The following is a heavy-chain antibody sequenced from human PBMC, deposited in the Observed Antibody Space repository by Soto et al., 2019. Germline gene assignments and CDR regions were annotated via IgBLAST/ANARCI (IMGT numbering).Heavy chain of an antibody. CDR1: GFTFGDYA. CDR2: IRSKAYGGAT. CDR3: TRESISPVDYTGERFDY. J-gene: IGHJ4*02. D-gene: IGHD4-4*01. V-gene: IGHV3-49*03. Sequence: GGSLRLSCTASGFTFGDYALSWFRQAPGKGLEWVGFIRSKAYGGATEYAASVKGRFTISRDDSKSFAYLQMNSLKTEDTAVYYCTRESISPVDYTGERFDYWGQGTLVTVSS.